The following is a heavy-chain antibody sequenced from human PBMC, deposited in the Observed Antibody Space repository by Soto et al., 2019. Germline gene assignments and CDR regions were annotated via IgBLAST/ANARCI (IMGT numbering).Heavy chain of an antibody. CDR3: AREIRFLEWLGWFDP. Sequence: SETLSLTCAVYGGSFSGYYWSWIRQPPGKGLEWIGEINHSGSTNYNPSLKSRVTISVDTSKNQCSLKLSSVTAADTAVYYCAREIRFLEWLGWFDPWGQGTLVTSPQ. CDR1: GGSFSGYY. CDR2: INHSGST. D-gene: IGHD3-3*01. J-gene: IGHJ5*02. V-gene: IGHV4-34*01.